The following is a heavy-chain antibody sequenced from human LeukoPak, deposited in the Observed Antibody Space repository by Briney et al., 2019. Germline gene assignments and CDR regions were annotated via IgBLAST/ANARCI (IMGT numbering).Heavy chain of an antibody. CDR2: IYYSGST. J-gene: IGHJ4*02. V-gene: IGHV4-31*03. D-gene: IGHD3-10*01. Sequence: PSETLSLTCTVSGGSISSGGYYWSWIRQHPGKGLEWIGYIYYSGSTYYNPSLKSRVTISVDTSKSQFSLKLSSVTAADTAVYYCARDRRGVNDYWGQGTLVTVSS. CDR1: GGSISSGGYY. CDR3: ARDRRGVNDY.